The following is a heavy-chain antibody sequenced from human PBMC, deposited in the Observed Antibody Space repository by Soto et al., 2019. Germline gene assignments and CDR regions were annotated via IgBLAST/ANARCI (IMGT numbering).Heavy chain of an antibody. D-gene: IGHD3-22*01. CDR1: GGTFRRYA. Sequence: QVQLVQAGAEVKKPGSSVKVTCKASGGTFRRYAISWVRQAPGQELEWMGGIIHIFGTANYAQKFEGRVTITAGKATNTAHLERSSLRSEDTAVYYCAGITTTGWTKYYNGRDVWGQGTTVTVSS. CDR3: AGITTTGWTKYYNGRDV. J-gene: IGHJ6*02. CDR2: IIHIFGTA. V-gene: IGHV1-69*06.